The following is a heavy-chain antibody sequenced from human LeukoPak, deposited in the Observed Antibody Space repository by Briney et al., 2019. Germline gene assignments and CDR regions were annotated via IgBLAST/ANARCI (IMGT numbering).Heavy chain of an antibody. CDR3: AKGVAAAGAQH. J-gene: IGHJ1*01. V-gene: IGHV3-23*01. CDR2: ISGSGAST. Sequence: PGGSLRLSCAASGFTFSSYAMSWVRQAPGKGLEWVSAISGSGASTYYADSVKGRFTIPRDNSKNTLHLQMNSLRAEDTAVYYCAKGVAAAGAQHWGQGTLVTVSS. CDR1: GFTFSSYA. D-gene: IGHD6-13*01.